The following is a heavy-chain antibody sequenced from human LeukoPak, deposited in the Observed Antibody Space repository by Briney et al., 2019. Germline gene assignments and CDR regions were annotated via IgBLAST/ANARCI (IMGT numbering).Heavy chain of an antibody. V-gene: IGHV4-59*08. CDR1: GGSISSYF. D-gene: IGHD6-19*01. CDR3: ARIDRAVAGTIDY. Sequence: PSETLSLTCTVSGGSISSYFWSWIRQPPGKGLEWIGYIYYSGSTNYNPSLKGRVTMPVDTSKNQFSLKLSSVTAADTAVYYCARIDRAVAGTIDYWGQGTLVTVSS. CDR2: IYYSGST. J-gene: IGHJ4*02.